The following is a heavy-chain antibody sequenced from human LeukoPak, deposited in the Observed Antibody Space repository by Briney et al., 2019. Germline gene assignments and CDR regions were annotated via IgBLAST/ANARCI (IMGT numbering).Heavy chain of an antibody. Sequence: ASVKVSCKTSGFTFTTYTMHWVRQAPGQRLEWMGWTNAANGNTQYSQKFQGRVTITRDTSASTAYMELSSLRSEDTAVYYCARRYSSGWSSFDYWGQGTLVTVSS. V-gene: IGHV1-3*01. J-gene: IGHJ4*02. CDR1: GFTFTTYT. CDR3: ARRYSSGWSSFDY. D-gene: IGHD6-19*01. CDR2: TNAANGNT.